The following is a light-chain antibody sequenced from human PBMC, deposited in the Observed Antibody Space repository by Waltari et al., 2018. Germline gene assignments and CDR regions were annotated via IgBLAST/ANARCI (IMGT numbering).Light chain of an antibody. CDR3: CSYALRSVV. V-gene: IGLV2-23*01. Sequence: QSALTQPASVSGSPGQSITISCTGSSSDFGTYNLVSWYQQHPGKAPKVMIYEGSKRPSGVSSRFSASKSGNTASLTISVLQAEDEADYYCCSYALRSVVFGGGTKVTVL. J-gene: IGLJ2*01. CDR2: EGS. CDR1: SSDFGTYNL.